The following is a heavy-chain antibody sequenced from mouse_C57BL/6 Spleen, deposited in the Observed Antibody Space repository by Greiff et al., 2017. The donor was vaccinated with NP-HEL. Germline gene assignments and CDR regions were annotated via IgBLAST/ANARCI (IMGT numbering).Heavy chain of an antibody. D-gene: IGHD1-1*01. Sequence: EVKLVESEGGLVQPGSSMKLSCTASGFTFSDYYMAWVRQVPEKGLEWVANINYDGSSTYYLDSLKSRFIISRDNAKNILYLQMSSLKSEDTATYYCARVTTTVVFDDWGQGTTLTVSS. CDR1: GFTFSDYY. V-gene: IGHV5-16*01. CDR3: ARVTTTVVFDD. J-gene: IGHJ2*01. CDR2: INYDGSST.